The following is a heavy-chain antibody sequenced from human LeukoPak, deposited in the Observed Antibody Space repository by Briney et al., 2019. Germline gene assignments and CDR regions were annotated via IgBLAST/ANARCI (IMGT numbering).Heavy chain of an antibody. V-gene: IGHV3-43*02. CDR2: ISGDGGST. D-gene: IGHD5-24*01. CDR1: GFTFDDYA. Sequence: GGSLRLSCAASGFTFDDYAMHWVRQAPGKGLEWVSLISGDGGSTYYADSVRGRLTISRDNSKNSLYLQMNSLRTEDTALYYCAKINSMATMGLDYWGQGTLVTVSS. J-gene: IGHJ4*02. CDR3: AKINSMATMGLDY.